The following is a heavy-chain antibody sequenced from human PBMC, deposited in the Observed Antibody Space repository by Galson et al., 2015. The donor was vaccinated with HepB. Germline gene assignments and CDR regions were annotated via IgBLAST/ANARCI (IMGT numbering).Heavy chain of an antibody. D-gene: IGHD7-27*01. V-gene: IGHV1-46*01. CDR3: ARDGDTVKTVTHFDY. J-gene: IGHJ4*02. CDR1: GYTFSSYY. CDR2: INPSGGTT. Sequence: SVKVSCKATGYTFSSYYMHWVRQAPGQGLEWMGIINPSGGTTSYAQKFLGRVTMTSGTSTTTVNMELRSLRSEDTAVYYCARDGDTVKTVTHFDYWGQGTRVTVSS.